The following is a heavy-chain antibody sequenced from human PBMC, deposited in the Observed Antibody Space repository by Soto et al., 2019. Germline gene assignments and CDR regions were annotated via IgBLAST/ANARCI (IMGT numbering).Heavy chain of an antibody. D-gene: IGHD1-1*01. CDR2: ISPSSSYI. CDR1: GFIFSSST. Sequence: NPGGSLRLSCAASGFIFSSSTLSWVRQAPGKGLEWVSCISPSSSYIYYADSVKGRFSISRDNAKNSLFLEMNNLRAEDTAVYYCARETRDSSAWGQGTLVTVSS. J-gene: IGHJ5*02. CDR3: ARETRDSSA. V-gene: IGHV3-21*01.